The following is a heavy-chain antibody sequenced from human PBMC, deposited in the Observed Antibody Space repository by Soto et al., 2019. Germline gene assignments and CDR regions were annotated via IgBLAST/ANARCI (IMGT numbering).Heavy chain of an antibody. V-gene: IGHV4-31*03. CDR2: IYYSGST. J-gene: IGHJ6*02. D-gene: IGHD3-10*01. Sequence: QVQLQESGPGLVKPSQTLSLTCTVSGGSISSGGYYWSWIRQHPGKGLEWIGYIYYSGSTYYNLSLKSRVTISVDTSKNQFSLKLSSVTAADTAVYYCARDQFGSGSGLFYYYYGMDVWGQGTTVTVSS. CDR3: ARDQFGSGSGLFYYYYGMDV. CDR1: GGSISSGGYY.